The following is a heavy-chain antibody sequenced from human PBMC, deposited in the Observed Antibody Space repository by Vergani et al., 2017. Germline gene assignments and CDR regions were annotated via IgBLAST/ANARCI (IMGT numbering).Heavy chain of an antibody. CDR1: GFTFTRYG. D-gene: IGHD3-9*01. J-gene: IGHJ6*02. CDR2: ISAYNGNT. CDR3: AXELRYFDWFQSYYGMDV. V-gene: IGHV1-18*01. Sequence: VQLVESGGGLVKPGGSLRLSCAASGFTFTRYGISWVRQAPGQGLEWMGWISAYNGNTNYAQKLQGRVTMTTDTSTSTAYMELRSLRSDDTAVYYCAXELRYFDWFQSYYGMDVWGQGTTVTVSS.